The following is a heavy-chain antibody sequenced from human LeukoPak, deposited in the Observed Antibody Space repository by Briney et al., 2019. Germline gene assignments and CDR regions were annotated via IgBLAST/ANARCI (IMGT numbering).Heavy chain of an antibody. J-gene: IGHJ4*02. CDR1: GIAFRSFT. Sequence: GSLRLSCAASGIAFRSFTMNWVRQAPGKGLEWVSSIAPTSTSIFYADSVKGRFTISRDNARNSLYLQMNSLRAEDTAVYHCATVYYDSSAYGDLDSWGQGTLVTVSS. CDR2: IAPTSTSI. CDR3: ATVYYDSSAYGDLDS. V-gene: IGHV3-21*01. D-gene: IGHD3-22*01.